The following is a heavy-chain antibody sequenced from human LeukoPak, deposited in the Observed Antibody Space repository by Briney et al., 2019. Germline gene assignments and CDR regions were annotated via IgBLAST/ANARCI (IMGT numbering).Heavy chain of an antibody. V-gene: IGHV3-30*02. CDR1: GFTFSSYG. CDR3: AKDRSSSSWRSYYYYCYYMDV. D-gene: IGHD6-13*01. CDR2: IRYDGSNK. Sequence: GGSLRLSCAASGFTFSSYGMHWVRQAPGKGLEWVAFIRYDGSNKYYADSVKGRFTISRDNSKNTLYLQMNSLRAEDTAVYYCAKDRSSSSWRSYYYYCYYMDVWGKGTTVTISS. J-gene: IGHJ6*03.